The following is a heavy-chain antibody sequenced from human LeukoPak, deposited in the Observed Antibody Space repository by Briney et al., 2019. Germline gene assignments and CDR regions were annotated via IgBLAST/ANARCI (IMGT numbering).Heavy chain of an antibody. V-gene: IGHV4-34*01. CDR1: GGSFSGYY. D-gene: IGHD1-26*01. CDR2: INHSGST. Sequence: PSETLSLTCAVYGGSFSGYYWSWIRQPPRKGLEWIGEINHSGSTNYNPPLKSRVTISVDTSKNQFSLKLSSVTAADTAVYYCARGQYGRSIDYWGQGTLVTVSS. CDR3: ARGQYGRSIDY. J-gene: IGHJ4*02.